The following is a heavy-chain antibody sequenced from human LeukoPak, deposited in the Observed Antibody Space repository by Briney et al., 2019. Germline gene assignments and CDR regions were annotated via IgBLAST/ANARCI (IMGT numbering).Heavy chain of an antibody. CDR2: VNARGDT. CDR3: ARGQVPAARGYNWFDP. D-gene: IGHD2-2*01. Sequence: SETLSLTCAVYGWSFNDYYWNWIRQPPGMGLEWIGEVNARGDTNYNPSLKGRVTISVDTSKNQFSLRLTSMIAADTAVYYCARGQVPAARGYNWFDPWGKGTLVTVSS. CDR1: GWSFNDYY. V-gene: IGHV4-34*01. J-gene: IGHJ5*02.